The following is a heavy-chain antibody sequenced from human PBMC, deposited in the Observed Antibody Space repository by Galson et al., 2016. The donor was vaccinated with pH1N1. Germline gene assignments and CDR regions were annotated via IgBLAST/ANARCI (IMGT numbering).Heavy chain of an antibody. CDR1: GGSFSTYA. CDR3: ARDTGLDTGYDPDRRDEGLDI. J-gene: IGHJ3*02. CDR2: VIPVYGTS. V-gene: IGHV1-69*13. Sequence: SVKVSCKASGGSFSTYAISWVRQAPGQGLEWMGGVIPVYGTSNYAQRFQGRVTMTADESTSTAYMELHSLRSEDTALYYCARDTGLDTGYDPDRRDEGLDIWGQGTMVTVSS. D-gene: IGHD5-12*01.